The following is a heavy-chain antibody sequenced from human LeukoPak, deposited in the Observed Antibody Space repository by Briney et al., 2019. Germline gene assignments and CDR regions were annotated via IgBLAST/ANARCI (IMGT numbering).Heavy chain of an antibody. CDR1: GFTFSSYW. J-gene: IGHJ5*02. V-gene: IGHV3-7*03. CDR3: ARDQRLGDYVWGSYRYNWFDP. CDR2: LKQHGREK. D-gene: IGHD3-16*02. Sequence: GGSLRLSCAASGFTFSSYWMSWVRQAPGKGLEGVASLKQHGREKNYVDSGKGRFTISRDNAKNSLYLQMNSLRAEDTDVYYCARDQRLGDYVWGSYRYNWFDPWGQGTLVTVSS.